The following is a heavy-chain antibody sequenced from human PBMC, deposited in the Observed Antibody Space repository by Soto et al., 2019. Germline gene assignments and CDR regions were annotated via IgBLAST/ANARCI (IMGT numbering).Heavy chain of an antibody. CDR1: GFSLSTNGVR. CDR2: ISWNDEK. CDR3: AHRRVWSSDWYDWFDP. V-gene: IGHV2-5*01. D-gene: IGHD6-19*01. J-gene: IGHJ5*02. Sequence: QITLKESGPTLVKPTQTLTLTCTFSGFSLSTNGVRVGWIRQPPGMALEWLAIISWNDEKHYSPSLKNRLTITKDTSKHQVVLTMTNMDPVDTATYYCAHRRVWSSDWYDWFDPWGQGMLVTVSS.